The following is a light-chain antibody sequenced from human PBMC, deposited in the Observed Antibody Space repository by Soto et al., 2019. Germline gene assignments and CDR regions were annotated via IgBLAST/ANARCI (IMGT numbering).Light chain of an antibody. J-gene: IGKJ1*01. CDR1: QSVSSY. V-gene: IGKV3-11*01. CDR2: DAS. CDR3: QERSNWPTWT. Sequence: EIVLTQSPATLSLSPGERATLSCRASQSVSSYLAWYQQKPGQTPRLLIYDASNRATGIPARFSGSWSGTDFTLTISSPEPENFAVYDGQERSNWPTWTFGQGTNVEIE.